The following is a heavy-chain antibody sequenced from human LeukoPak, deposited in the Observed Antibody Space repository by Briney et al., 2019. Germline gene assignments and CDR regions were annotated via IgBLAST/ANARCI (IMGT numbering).Heavy chain of an antibody. D-gene: IGHD3-9*01. V-gene: IGHV1-2*02. Sequence: ASVKVSCKASGYTFTGYYMHWVRQAPGQGLEWMGWINLNSGGTNYAQKFQGRVTMTRDTSISTAYMELSRLRSDDTAVYYCARGMYYDILTGYDRWGQGTLVTVSS. CDR3: ARGMYYDILTGYDR. CDR1: GYTFTGYY. CDR2: INLNSGGT. J-gene: IGHJ4*02.